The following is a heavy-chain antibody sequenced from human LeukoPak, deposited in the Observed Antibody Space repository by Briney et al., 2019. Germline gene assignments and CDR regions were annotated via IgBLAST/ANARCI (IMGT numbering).Heavy chain of an antibody. V-gene: IGHV4-34*01. Sequence: PSETLSLTCAVSGVSFDDYYWSWVRQTPGKGLQWIGEINHSGYTNDSPSLKSRVTLSIDTSRKQFSLNLRSVAVADAGIYYCTRMTTGHDYWGQGTLVTVSS. J-gene: IGHJ4*02. CDR1: GVSFDDYY. CDR2: INHSGYT. D-gene: IGHD4-17*01. CDR3: TRMTTGHDY.